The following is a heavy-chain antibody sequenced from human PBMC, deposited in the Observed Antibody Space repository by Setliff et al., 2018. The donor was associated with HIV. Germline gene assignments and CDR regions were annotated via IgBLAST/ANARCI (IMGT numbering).Heavy chain of an antibody. D-gene: IGHD3-10*01. CDR1: GGSFSGYY. CDR2: INHSGSI. J-gene: IGHJ4*02. Sequence: SETLSLTCAGFGGSFSGYYWTWIRQPPGKGLEWIGEINHSGSIDYNPSLKSRVTISVDTSKRQFSLKLSSVTAADTAVYYCARGLDYYGSGSYLPLGYWGQGTLVTVSS. CDR3: ARGLDYYGSGSYLPLGY. V-gene: IGHV4-34*01.